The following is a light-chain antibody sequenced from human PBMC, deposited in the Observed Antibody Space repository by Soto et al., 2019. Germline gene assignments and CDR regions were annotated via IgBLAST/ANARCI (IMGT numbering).Light chain of an antibody. CDR2: GAS. J-gene: IGKJ4*01. CDR3: QQRGS. Sequence: EVVLTQSPATLSLSPGDRAALSCKASQSVHNYLAWYQQKPGQAPRLLIYGASNRAAGIPARFSGSGSGTDFTLTISSLESDDFAVYYCQQRGSFGGGTKVDI. CDR1: QSVHNY. V-gene: IGKV3-11*01.